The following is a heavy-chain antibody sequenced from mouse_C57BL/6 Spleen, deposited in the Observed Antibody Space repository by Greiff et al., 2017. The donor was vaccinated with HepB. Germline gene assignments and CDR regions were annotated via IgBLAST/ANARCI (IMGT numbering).Heavy chain of an antibody. V-gene: IGHV1-26*01. CDR2: INPNNGGT. CDR1: GYTFTDYY. Sequence: EVQLQQSGPELVKPGASVKISCKASGYTFTDYYMNWVKQSHGKSLEWIGDINPNNGGTSYNQKFKGKATLTVDKSSSTAYMELRSLTSEDSAVYYCARGDSYGNPYAMDYWGQGTSVTVSS. CDR3: ARGDSYGNPYAMDY. J-gene: IGHJ4*01. D-gene: IGHD2-1*01.